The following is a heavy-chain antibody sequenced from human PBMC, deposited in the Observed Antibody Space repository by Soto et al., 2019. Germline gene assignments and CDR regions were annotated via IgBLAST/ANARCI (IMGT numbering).Heavy chain of an antibody. Sequence: EVQLVESGGGLVQPGRSLRLSCAASGFTFDDYAMHWVRQAPGKGLEWVSGISWNSGSIGYTDSVKARFTISRDNAKNCLYLQMNSLRPEDTALYYCAKDVSGRGSFYYYFGMDVWGHGTTVTVSS. CDR2: ISWNSGSI. V-gene: IGHV3-9*01. CDR3: AKDVSGRGSFYYYFGMDV. CDR1: GFTFDDYA. J-gene: IGHJ6*02. D-gene: IGHD3-16*01.